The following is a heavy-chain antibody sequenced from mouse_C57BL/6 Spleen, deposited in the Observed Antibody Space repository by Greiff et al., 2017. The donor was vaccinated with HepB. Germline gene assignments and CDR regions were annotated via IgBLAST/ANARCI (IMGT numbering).Heavy chain of an antibody. CDR1: GFTFSSYA. CDR2: ISDGGSYT. D-gene: IGHD1-1*01. V-gene: IGHV5-4*01. Sequence: EVQRVESGGGLVKPGGSLKLSCAASGFTFSSYAMSWVRQTPEKRLEWVATISDGGSYTYYPDNVKGRFTISRDNAKNNLYLQMSHLKSEDTAMYYCAREGFPTTVVSYWYFDVWGTGTTVTVSS. CDR3: AREGFPTTVVSYWYFDV. J-gene: IGHJ1*03.